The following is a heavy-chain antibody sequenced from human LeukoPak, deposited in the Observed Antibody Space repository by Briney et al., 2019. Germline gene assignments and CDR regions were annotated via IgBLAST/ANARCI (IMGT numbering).Heavy chain of an antibody. CDR3: ARELSGLYGSGSYSYGMDV. Sequence: ASVKVSCKASGYTFTSYAMHWVRQAPGQGLEWMGIINPSGGSTSYAQKFQGRVTMTRDTSTSTVYMELSSLRSEDTAVYYCARELSGLYGSGSYSYGMDVWGQGTTVTVSS. CDR1: GYTFTSYA. D-gene: IGHD3-10*01. CDR2: INPSGGST. V-gene: IGHV1-46*01. J-gene: IGHJ6*02.